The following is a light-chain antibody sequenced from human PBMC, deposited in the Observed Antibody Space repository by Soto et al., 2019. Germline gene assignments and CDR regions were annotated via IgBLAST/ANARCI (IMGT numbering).Light chain of an antibody. CDR3: SSYTTSNTPLYV. CDR2: EVS. Sequence: QSALTQPASVSGSPGQSITISCTGTSSDVGGYNYVSWYQQHPGKAPKLMIYEVSNRPSGVSNRFSGSKFGNTASLTISGLQPEDEADYYCSSYTTSNTPLYVFGTGTKVTVL. J-gene: IGLJ1*01. V-gene: IGLV2-14*01. CDR1: SSDVGGYNY.